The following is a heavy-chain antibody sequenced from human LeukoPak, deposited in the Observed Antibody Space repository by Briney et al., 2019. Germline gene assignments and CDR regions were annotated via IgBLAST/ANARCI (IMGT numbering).Heavy chain of an antibody. Sequence: ASVKVSCKASGYTFTGYYMHWVRQAPGQGLEWMGWINPNSGGTNYAQKLQGRVTMTRDTSISTAYMELSRLRSDDTAVYYCARIAAAGSNWFDPWGQGTLVTVSS. J-gene: IGHJ5*02. V-gene: IGHV1-2*02. CDR3: ARIAAAGSNWFDP. CDR1: GYTFTGYY. D-gene: IGHD6-13*01. CDR2: INPNSGGT.